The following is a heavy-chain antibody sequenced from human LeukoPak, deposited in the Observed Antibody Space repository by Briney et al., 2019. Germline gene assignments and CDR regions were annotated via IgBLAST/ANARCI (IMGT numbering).Heavy chain of an antibody. D-gene: IGHD6-19*01. J-gene: IGHJ4*02. CDR1: GGTFSSYA. V-gene: IGHV1-69*06. CDR3: ASLAVAGPWDY. Sequence: SVKVSCKASGGTFSSYAISWVRQAPGQGLEWMGGIIPIFGTANYAQKFQGRVTITADKSTSAAYMELSSLRSEDTAVYYCASLAVAGPWDYWGQGTLVTVSS. CDR2: IIPIFGTA.